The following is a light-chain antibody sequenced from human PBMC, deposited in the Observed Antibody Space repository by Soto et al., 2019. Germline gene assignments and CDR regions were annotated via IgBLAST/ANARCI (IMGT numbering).Light chain of an antibody. Sequence: NFMLTQPHSVSESPGQTVTISCIRSSGSIASNYVQWYQQRPGSSPTIVIYEDNQRPSGVPDRFSGSIDSSSSSASLTISGLKSEDEADYYCQSYDSDTVIFGGGTKVTVL. CDR3: QSYDSDTVI. CDR1: SGSIASNY. J-gene: IGLJ2*01. V-gene: IGLV6-57*01. CDR2: EDN.